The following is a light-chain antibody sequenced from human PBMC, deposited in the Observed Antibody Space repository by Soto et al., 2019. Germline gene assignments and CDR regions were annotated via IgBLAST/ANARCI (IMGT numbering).Light chain of an antibody. CDR1: QTLRTR. J-gene: IGKJ1*01. Sequence: DIQMTQSPSTLSASVGDRVTITCRASQTLRTRLAWYQQKSGKAPTLLIYEASNLVSGVPSRFSGSGAGTEFTLTISSLQPHDSATYYCQQYESYSPTFGQGTKVDIK. CDR3: QQYESYSPT. CDR2: EAS. V-gene: IGKV1-5*01.